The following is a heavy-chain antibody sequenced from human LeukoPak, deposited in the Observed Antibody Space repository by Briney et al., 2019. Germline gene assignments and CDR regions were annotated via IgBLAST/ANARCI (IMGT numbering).Heavy chain of an antibody. V-gene: IGHV3-23*01. J-gene: IGHJ2*01. Sequence: GSLRLSCAVSGFNFSRYYMNWVRQAPGKGLEWVSYISGSSTTIQYADSVKGRFTISRDNSKNTLYLQMNSLRAEDTAVYYCAKGHTFGGVIVTWYFDLWGRGTLVTVSS. CDR3: AKGHTFGGVIVTWYFDL. CDR1: GFNFSRYY. D-gene: IGHD3-16*02. CDR2: ISGSSTTI.